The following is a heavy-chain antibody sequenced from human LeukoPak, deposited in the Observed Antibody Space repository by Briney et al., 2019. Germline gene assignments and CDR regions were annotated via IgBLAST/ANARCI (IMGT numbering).Heavy chain of an antibody. D-gene: IGHD3-22*01. CDR2: INPNSGGT. J-gene: IGHJ4*02. CDR3: AREPDYDSSGYPPAARDY. Sequence: ASVKVSCKASGYTFTSYGISWVRQAPGQGLEWMGWINPNSGGTNYAQKFQGRVTMTRDTSISTAYMELSRLRSDDTAVYYCAREPDYDSSGYPPAARDYWGQGTLVTVSS. CDR1: GYTFTSYG. V-gene: IGHV1-2*02.